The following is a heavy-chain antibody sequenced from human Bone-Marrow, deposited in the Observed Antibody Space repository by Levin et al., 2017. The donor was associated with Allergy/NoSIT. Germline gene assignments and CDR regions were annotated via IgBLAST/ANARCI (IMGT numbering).Heavy chain of an antibody. CDR2: IYSSGST. D-gene: IGHD2-21*01. V-gene: IGHV4-59*01. J-gene: IGHJ4*02. Sequence: SSETLSLTCTVSGGSINNFYWSWIRHSPGKGLEWIGFIYSSGSTHYNPYLQSRLSMSVDTSNNQLSLRLTSVTAADTAIYYCAREGDPGGFYDYWGQGTLVTVSS. CDR3: AREGDPGGFYDY. CDR1: GGSINNFY.